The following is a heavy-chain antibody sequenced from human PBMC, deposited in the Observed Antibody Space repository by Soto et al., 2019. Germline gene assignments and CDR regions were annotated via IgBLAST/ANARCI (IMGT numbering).Heavy chain of an antibody. J-gene: IGHJ4*01. Sequence: ASVKVSCKASGYTFTSYAMHWVRQAPGQRLEWMGWINAGNGNTKYSQKFQGRVTITRDTSASTAYMELSSLRSEDTAVYYCARNLMDYDIGTGYYMVYYFDYWGQ. CDR2: INAGNGNT. D-gene: IGHD3-9*01. V-gene: IGHV1-3*01. CDR3: ARNLMDYDIGTGYYMVYYFDY. CDR1: GYTFTSYA.